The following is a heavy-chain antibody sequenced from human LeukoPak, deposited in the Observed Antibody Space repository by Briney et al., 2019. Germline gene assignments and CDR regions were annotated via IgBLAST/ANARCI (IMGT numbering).Heavy chain of an antibody. D-gene: IGHD3-22*01. CDR3: ARTMRVVSAFDY. CDR1: GYTFTSYY. CDR2: INPSGDST. J-gene: IGHJ4*02. V-gene: IGHV1-46*01. Sequence: ASVKVSCKASGYTFTSYYMHWVRQAPGQGLEWMGIINPSGDSTSYAQKFQGRVTMTRDTSTSTVYMELSSLRAEDTAVYYCARTMRVVSAFDYWGQGTLVTVSS.